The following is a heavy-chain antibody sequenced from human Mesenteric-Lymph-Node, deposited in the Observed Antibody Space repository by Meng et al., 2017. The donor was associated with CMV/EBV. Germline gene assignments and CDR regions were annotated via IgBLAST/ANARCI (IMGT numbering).Heavy chain of an antibody. D-gene: IGHD2-2*01. CDR2: IYRGGSRT. J-gene: IGHJ4*02. V-gene: IGHV3-23*03. CDR1: GFTFSSYS. CDR3: AKPGSISSAHYFDY. Sequence: GESLKISCAASGFTFSSYSMSWVRQAPGKGLEWVAVIYRGGSRTYYADSVKGRFTISRDNSKNTLYLQMNSLRAEDTAVYYCAKPGSISSAHYFDYWGQGTLVTVSS.